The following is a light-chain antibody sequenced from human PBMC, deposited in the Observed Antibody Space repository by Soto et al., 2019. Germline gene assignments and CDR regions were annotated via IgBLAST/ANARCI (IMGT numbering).Light chain of an antibody. CDR2: KAS. CDR3: QQYDSYPYT. J-gene: IGKJ2*01. V-gene: IGKV1-5*03. Sequence: DIQMTQSPSTLSASVGDRVTITCRASQSISNWLAWYQRKPGKAPKLLIYKASSLESGVPSRFSRTGSGTDFAFTNSSLEPDDFATYFCQQYDSYPYTFGQGTKLEIK. CDR1: QSISNW.